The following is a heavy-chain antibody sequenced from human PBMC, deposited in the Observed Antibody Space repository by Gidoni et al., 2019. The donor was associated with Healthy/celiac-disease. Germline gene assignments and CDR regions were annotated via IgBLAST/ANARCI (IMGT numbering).Heavy chain of an antibody. J-gene: IGHJ2*01. D-gene: IGHD5-18*01. CDR3: ASSRRIQLWKSWYFDL. CDR1: GFPFSSYA. Sequence: EVQLLESGGGLVQPGGSLRLSCAASGFPFSSYAMGWVRQAPGNGLVWVSAISGSGGSTYYADSVKGRFTISRDNSKNTLYLQMNSLRAEDTAVYYCASSRRIQLWKSWYFDLWGRGTLVTVSS. CDR2: ISGSGGST. V-gene: IGHV3-23*01.